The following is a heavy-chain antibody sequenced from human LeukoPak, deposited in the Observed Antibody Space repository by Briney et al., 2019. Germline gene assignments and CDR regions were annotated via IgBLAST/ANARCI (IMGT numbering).Heavy chain of an antibody. Sequence: ASVKVSCKASGYTFTGYYMHWVRQAPGQGLEWMGWINPNSGGTNYAQKFQGRVTMTRDTSISTAYMELSRLRSDDTAVYYCARGVVVVPAAPSPFDPWGQGTPVTVSS. CDR3: ARGVVVVPAAPSPFDP. V-gene: IGHV1-2*02. CDR2: INPNSGGT. J-gene: IGHJ5*02. CDR1: GYTFTGYY. D-gene: IGHD2-2*01.